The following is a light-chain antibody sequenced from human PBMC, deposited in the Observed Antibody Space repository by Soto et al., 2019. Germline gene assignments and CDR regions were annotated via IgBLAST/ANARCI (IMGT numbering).Light chain of an antibody. Sequence: ELVMTQSPASLSVSPGGRATLSCRASQSISSNLAWYQQRPGQAPRLVIFDASTRATGIPDRFSGRGSGTDFTLTISSLKAEESAVYFCQRYNDGPPLPVGGGIK. V-gene: IGKV3-15*01. CDR3: QRYNDGPPLP. CDR2: DAS. J-gene: IGKJ4*01. CDR1: QSISSN.